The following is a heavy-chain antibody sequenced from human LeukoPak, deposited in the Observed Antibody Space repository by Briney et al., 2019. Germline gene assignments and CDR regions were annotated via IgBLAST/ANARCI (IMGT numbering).Heavy chain of an antibody. CDR3: ARVVDIVATIDY. CDR1: GGSISSSSYY. V-gene: IGHV4-39*07. Sequence: SETLSLTCTVSGGSISSSSYYWGWIRQPPGKGLEWIGSIYYSGSTYYNPSLKSRVTISVDTSKNQFSLKLSSVTAADTAVYYCARVVDIVATIDYWGQGTLATVSS. D-gene: IGHD5-12*01. J-gene: IGHJ4*02. CDR2: IYYSGST.